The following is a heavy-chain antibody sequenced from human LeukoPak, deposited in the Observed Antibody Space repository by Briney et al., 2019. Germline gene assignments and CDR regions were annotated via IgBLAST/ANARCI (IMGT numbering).Heavy chain of an antibody. V-gene: IGHV4-61*02. CDR3: ARDRTYYYGSGRSWFDP. D-gene: IGHD3-10*01. J-gene: IGHJ5*02. Sequence: SETLSLTCTVSGGSISSGSYYWSWIRQPAGKGLEWIGRIYTSGSTNYNPSLKSRVTISVDTSKNQLSLKLSSVTAADTAVYYCARDRTYYYGSGRSWFDPWGQGTLVTVSS. CDR2: IYTSGST. CDR1: GGSISSGSYY.